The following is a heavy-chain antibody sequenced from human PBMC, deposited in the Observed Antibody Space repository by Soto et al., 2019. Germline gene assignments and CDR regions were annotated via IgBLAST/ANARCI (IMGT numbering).Heavy chain of an antibody. J-gene: IGHJ5*02. CDR1: GFTFSSYA. Sequence: GGSLRLSCAASGFTFSSYAMSWVRQAPGKGLEWVSAISGSGGSTYYADSVKGRFTISRDNSKNTLYLQMNSLRAEVTAVYYCAKDGYSYGYNWFDPWGQGTLVTVSS. D-gene: IGHD5-18*01. CDR3: AKDGYSYGYNWFDP. V-gene: IGHV3-23*01. CDR2: ISGSGGST.